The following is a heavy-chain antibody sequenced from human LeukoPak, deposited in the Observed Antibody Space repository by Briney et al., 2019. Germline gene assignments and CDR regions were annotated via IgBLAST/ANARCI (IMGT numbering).Heavy chain of an antibody. D-gene: IGHD5-18*01. CDR2: IYYSGST. CDR3: TRQLWFDY. Sequence: PSETLSLTCTASGDSISSSSYYWGWIRQPPGKGLEWIGSIYYSGSTYYNPSLKSRVTISVDTSKNQFSLKLSSVTAADTAVYYCTRQLWFDYWGQGTLVTVSS. V-gene: IGHV4-39*01. J-gene: IGHJ4*02. CDR1: GDSISSSSYY.